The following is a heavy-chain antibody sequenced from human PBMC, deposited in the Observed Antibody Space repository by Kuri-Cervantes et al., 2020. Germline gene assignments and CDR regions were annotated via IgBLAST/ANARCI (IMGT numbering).Heavy chain of an antibody. V-gene: IGHV1-2*02. CDR1: GYTFTSYY. CDR3: ARDIPSNHGQTYFDY. D-gene: IGHD2-21*01. J-gene: IGHJ4*02. CDR2: INPNSGGT. Sequence: ASVKVSCKASGYTFTSYYMHWVRQAPGQGLEWMGWINPNSGGTNYAQKFQGRVTMTRDTSISTAYMELRSLRSDDTAVYYCARDIPSNHGQTYFDYWGQGTLVTISS.